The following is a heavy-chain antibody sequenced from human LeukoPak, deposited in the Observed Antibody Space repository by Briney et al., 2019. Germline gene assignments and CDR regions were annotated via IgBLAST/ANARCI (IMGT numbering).Heavy chain of an antibody. CDR2: MYPSDSDA. CDR1: GYRFANFW. V-gene: IGHV5-51*01. D-gene: IGHD1-26*01. CDR3: ARQRSYYAPDFDY. J-gene: IGHJ4*02. Sequence: GESLKISCKASGYRFANFWIGWVRQMPGEGLEWMGIMYPSDSDARYGPSFQGQVTISADKSISTAYLQWSSLKASDTAMYYCARQRSYYAPDFDYWGQGTLVTVSS.